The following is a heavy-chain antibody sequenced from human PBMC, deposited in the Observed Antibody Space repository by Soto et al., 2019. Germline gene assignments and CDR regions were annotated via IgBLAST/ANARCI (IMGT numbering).Heavy chain of an antibody. Sequence: EVQLVESGGGLVQPGGSLTLSCAASALTFSRYWMHWVRQAPGKGLVWVSRINSDGSDTRYADSVKGRFTISRDNAKNILYLQMNSLSAEDTAVYYCAIPLKYSAYDGRDYWGQGTLVTVSS. CDR1: ALTFSRYW. CDR2: INSDGSDT. J-gene: IGHJ4*02. CDR3: AIPLKYSAYDGRDY. V-gene: IGHV3-74*01. D-gene: IGHD5-12*01.